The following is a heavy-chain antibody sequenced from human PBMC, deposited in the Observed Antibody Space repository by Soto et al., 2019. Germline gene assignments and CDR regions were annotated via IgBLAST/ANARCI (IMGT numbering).Heavy chain of an antibody. CDR3: ARGIGYTYGPQGDDY. CDR1: GGSISSRNW. J-gene: IGHJ4*02. CDR2: IYHSGST. V-gene: IGHV4-4*02. D-gene: IGHD5-18*01. Sequence: QVQLQESGPGLVKPSGTLSLTCAVSGGSISSRNWWSWVRQPPGKGLEGIGEIYHSGSTNYNPSLKRRFTISVDQSKNQFSLELSSVTAADTAVYYCARGIGYTYGPQGDDYWGQGTLVTVSS.